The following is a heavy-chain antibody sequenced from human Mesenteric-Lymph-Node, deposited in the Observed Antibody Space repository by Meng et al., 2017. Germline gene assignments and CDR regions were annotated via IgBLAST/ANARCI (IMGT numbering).Heavy chain of an antibody. D-gene: IGHD6-13*01. CDR1: GGTFRTYA. CDR3: ARDQQYSSSWNDAFDI. J-gene: IGHJ3*02. V-gene: IGHV1-69*13. CDR2: IIPIFGTA. Sequence: SVKVSCKASGGTFRTYAINWVRQASGQGLEWMGGIIPIFGTANYAQKFQGRVTITADESTSTAYLELSSLRSEDTAVYYCARDQQYSSSWNDAFDIWGQGTMVTVSS.